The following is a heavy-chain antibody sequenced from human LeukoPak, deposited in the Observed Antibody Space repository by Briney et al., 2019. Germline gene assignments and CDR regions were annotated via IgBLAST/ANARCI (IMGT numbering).Heavy chain of an antibody. J-gene: IGHJ6*02. D-gene: IGHD3-10*01. CDR3: ARDKSVLLWFGPMDV. V-gene: IGHV3-30-3*01. Sequence: GGSLRLSCAASGFTFSSYAMHWVRQAPSKGLEWVAVISYDGSNKYYADSVKGRFTISRDNSKNTLYLQMNSLRAEDTAVYYCARDKSVLLWFGPMDVWGQGTTVTVSS. CDR2: ISYDGSNK. CDR1: GFTFSSYA.